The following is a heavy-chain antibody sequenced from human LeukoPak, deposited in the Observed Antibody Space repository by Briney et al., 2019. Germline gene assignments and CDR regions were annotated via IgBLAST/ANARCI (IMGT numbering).Heavy chain of an antibody. V-gene: IGHV5-51*01. D-gene: IGHD2-2*01. CDR3: ARVNGYQRRAFDY. Sequence: GESLKISCKGSGYSFTSYWIGWVRQMPGKGLEWMGIIYPGDSDTRYSPSFQGQVTISADKSISTAYPQWSSLKASDTAMYYCARVNGYQRRAFDYWGQGTLVTVSS. CDR1: GYSFTSYW. J-gene: IGHJ4*02. CDR2: IYPGDSDT.